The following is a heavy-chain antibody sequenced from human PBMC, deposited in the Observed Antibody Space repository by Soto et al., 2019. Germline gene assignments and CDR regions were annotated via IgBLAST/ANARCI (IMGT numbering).Heavy chain of an antibody. D-gene: IGHD6-13*01. V-gene: IGHV4-4*07. Sequence: QVQLQESGPGLVKASETLSLTCTVSSGSFSPYYWGWFRQPPGKGLEWIGRIYSTGSTLYNTSLKSRITMSVDTSKNQFSLKLSSVTAADTAVYYCAGGAAADYFDYWGQGTLVTVSS. CDR1: SGSFSPYY. CDR2: IYSTGST. CDR3: AGGAAADYFDY. J-gene: IGHJ4*02.